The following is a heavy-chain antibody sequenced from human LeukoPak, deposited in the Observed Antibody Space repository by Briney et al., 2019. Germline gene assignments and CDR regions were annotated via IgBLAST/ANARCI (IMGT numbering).Heavy chain of an antibody. CDR2: ISYGGSNK. D-gene: IGHD2-15*01. V-gene: IGHV3-30-3*01. CDR1: GFPFSIYP. J-gene: IGHJ6*03. Sequence: PGGSLRLSCAASGFPFSIYPMHWVRQAPGKGLEWVTVISYGGSNKYYADSVKGRFTISRDNSKNTLYLQMNSLRAEDTAVYYCARGGAAAYYYYYYMDVWGKGTTVTVSS. CDR3: ARGGAAAYYYYYYMDV.